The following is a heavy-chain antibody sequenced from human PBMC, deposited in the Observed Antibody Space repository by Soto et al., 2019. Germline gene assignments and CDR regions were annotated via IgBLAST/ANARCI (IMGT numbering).Heavy chain of an antibody. CDR3: ARPIPRWSYHYGMDV. CDR1: EFTFSGYA. CDR2: ISFDGTHE. J-gene: IGHJ6*02. Sequence: GALILSFASSEFTFSGYAMHWVRQAPGRGLEWVALISFDGTHEYYADSVKGRFTISRDSSKNMLFLQMNSLRPDDSAIYYCARPIPRWSYHYGMDVWGQGTTVTVSS. D-gene: IGHD3-3*01. V-gene: IGHV3-30-3*01.